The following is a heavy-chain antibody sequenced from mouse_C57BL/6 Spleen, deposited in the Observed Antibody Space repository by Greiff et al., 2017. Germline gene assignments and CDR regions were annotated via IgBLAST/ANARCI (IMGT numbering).Heavy chain of an antibody. CDR1: GYTFTDYN. Sequence: LVKPGASVKIPCKASGYTFTDYNMDWVKQSHGKSLEWIGDINPNNGGTIYNQKFKGKATLTVDKSSSTAYMELRSLTSEDTAVYYCARNLDYGSSYEGAMDYWGQGTSVTVSS. CDR2: INPNNGGT. D-gene: IGHD1-1*01. V-gene: IGHV1-18*01. J-gene: IGHJ4*01. CDR3: ARNLDYGSSYEGAMDY.